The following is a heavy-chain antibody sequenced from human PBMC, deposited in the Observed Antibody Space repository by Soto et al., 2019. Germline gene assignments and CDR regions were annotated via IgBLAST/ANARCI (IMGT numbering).Heavy chain of an antibody. J-gene: IGHJ4*02. CDR2: IIPMLGMS. Sequence: QVQLVQSGDEVKKPGSSVKVSCKASGDTFNFYTISWVRQAAGQGLEWKGRIIPMLGMSNYAQKFQDRVTIIADKSTSTAYMQFSSLRSEDTAIYSSATSYGSGSRPFDYWGQGTLVTVSS. V-gene: IGHV1-69*02. D-gene: IGHD3-10*01. CDR3: ATSYGSGSRPFDY. CDR1: GDTFNFYT.